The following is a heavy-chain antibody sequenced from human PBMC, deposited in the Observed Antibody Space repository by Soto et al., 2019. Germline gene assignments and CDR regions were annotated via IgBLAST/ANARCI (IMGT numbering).Heavy chain of an antibody. CDR3: ARVIAAASYDV. J-gene: IGHJ4*02. V-gene: IGHV3-48*03. CDR2: ISSSGRAT. CDR1: GFTFSSYE. Sequence: GGSLRLSCAASGFTFSSYEMNWVRQAPGKGLDWVSYISSSGRATYYADSVKGRFTIPRDNAKNSMYLQMNSLRAEDTAVYFCARVIAAASYDVWGQGTLVTVSS. D-gene: IGHD6-25*01.